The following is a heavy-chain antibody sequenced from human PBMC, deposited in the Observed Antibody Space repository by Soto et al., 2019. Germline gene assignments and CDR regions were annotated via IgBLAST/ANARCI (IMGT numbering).Heavy chain of an antibody. CDR1: GDSVSSNSAA. D-gene: IGHD6-19*01. CDR3: ARAWRSGWSTKYYYYYGLDV. Sequence: PSQTLSLTCAISGDSVSSNSAAWNWIRQSPSRGLEWLGRTYYRSKWYNDYAVSVKSRITINPDTSKIQFSLQLNSVTPEDTAVYYCARAWRSGWSTKYYYYYGLDVWGQGTTVTVSS. J-gene: IGHJ6*02. CDR2: TYYRSKWYN. V-gene: IGHV6-1*01.